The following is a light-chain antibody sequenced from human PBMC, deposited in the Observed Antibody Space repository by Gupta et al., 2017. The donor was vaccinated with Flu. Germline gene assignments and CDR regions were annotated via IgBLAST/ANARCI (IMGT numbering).Light chain of an antibody. CDR3: SAYTSSSTRV. Sequence: QSALTPPASVSGSPGQSITISCTGTSSDVGGYNYVSWYQQHPGKAPKLMIYEVSNRPSGVSNRFSGSKTGNTASLTISERQAEDEADYYVSAYTSSSTRVFGGGTKLTVL. CDR1: SSDVGGYNY. CDR2: EVS. J-gene: IGLJ3*02. V-gene: IGLV2-14*01.